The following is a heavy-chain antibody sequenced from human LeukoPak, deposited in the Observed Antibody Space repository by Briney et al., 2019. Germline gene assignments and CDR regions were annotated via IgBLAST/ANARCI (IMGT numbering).Heavy chain of an antibody. CDR2: ISSSGSTI. Sequence: PGGSLRLSCAASGFTFSSYEMNWVRQAPGKGLEWVSYISSSGSTIYYADSVKGRFTISRDNAKNSLYLQMNSLRAEDTAVYYCARVVPLTAAGTGAFDYWGQGTLVTVSS. CDR1: GFTFSSYE. V-gene: IGHV3-48*03. D-gene: IGHD6-13*01. CDR3: ARVVPLTAAGTGAFDY. J-gene: IGHJ4*02.